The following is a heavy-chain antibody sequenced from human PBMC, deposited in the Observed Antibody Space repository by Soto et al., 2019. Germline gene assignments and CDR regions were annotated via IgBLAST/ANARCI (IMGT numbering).Heavy chain of an antibody. CDR1: GFTFSGSA. CDR2: IRSKANSYAT. V-gene: IGHV3-73*01. D-gene: IGHD2-2*01. J-gene: IGHJ6*03. Sequence: EVQLVESGGGLVQPGGSLKLSCAASGFTFSGSAMHWVRQASGKGLEWVGRIRSKANSYATAYAASVKGRFTISRDDSKNTAYLQMNSLQTEDTAVYYCTRPGCSSTSCYYYMDVWGKGTTVTVSS. CDR3: TRPGCSSTSCYYYMDV.